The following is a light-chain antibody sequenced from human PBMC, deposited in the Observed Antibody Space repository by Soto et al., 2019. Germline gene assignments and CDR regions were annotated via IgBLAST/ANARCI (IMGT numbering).Light chain of an antibody. CDR1: SSDVGGYNY. Sequence: QSALTQPASVSGSPGQSITISCTGTSSDVGGYNYVSWFQQHPGKAPKLLIYDVINRPSGVSDRFSASKTGNAASLTISGLQAEDEASYYCSSYTRSNTLVFGGGTKLTVL. CDR3: SSYTRSNTLV. V-gene: IGLV2-14*01. J-gene: IGLJ2*01. CDR2: DVI.